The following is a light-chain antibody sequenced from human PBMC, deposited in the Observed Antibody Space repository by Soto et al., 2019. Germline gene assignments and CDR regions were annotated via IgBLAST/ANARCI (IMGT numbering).Light chain of an antibody. CDR2: AAS. CDR1: QGISDY. J-gene: IGKJ4*01. V-gene: IGKV1-9*01. Sequence: DIQLTQSPSFLSASVGDRVTISCRASQGISDYLAWYQQKPGKAPKLLIYAASTLQSGVPSRFSGSASGTEVTLTISSLQPEDLATYFCQQFNAYPLTFGGGTMVEIK. CDR3: QQFNAYPLT.